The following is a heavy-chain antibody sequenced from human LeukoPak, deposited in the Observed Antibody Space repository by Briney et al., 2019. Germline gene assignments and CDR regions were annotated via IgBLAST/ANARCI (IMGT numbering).Heavy chain of an antibody. CDR1: GYTFTGYG. CDR3: ARDNYYGSGKYFDY. D-gene: IGHD3-10*01. CDR2: ISAYNGNT. Sequence: ASVKVSCKASGYTFTGYGISWVRQAPGQGLEWMGWISAYNGNTNYAQKLQGRVTMTTDTSTSTAYMELRSLRPDDTAVYYCARDNYYGSGKYFDYWGQGTLVTVSS. V-gene: IGHV1-18*04. J-gene: IGHJ4*02.